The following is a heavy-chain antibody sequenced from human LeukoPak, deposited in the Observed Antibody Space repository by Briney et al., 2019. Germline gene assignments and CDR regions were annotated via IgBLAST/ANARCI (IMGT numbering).Heavy chain of an antibody. Sequence: ASVKVSCKVSGYTLTELSMHWVRQAPGKGLEWMGGFDPEDGETIYAQKFQGRVTMTEDTSTDTAYMELSSLRSEDTAVYYCATVGVLWFREGYFDYWDQGTLVTVSS. CDR2: FDPEDGET. CDR1: GYTLTELS. J-gene: IGHJ4*02. CDR3: ATVGVLWFREGYFDY. D-gene: IGHD3-10*01. V-gene: IGHV1-24*01.